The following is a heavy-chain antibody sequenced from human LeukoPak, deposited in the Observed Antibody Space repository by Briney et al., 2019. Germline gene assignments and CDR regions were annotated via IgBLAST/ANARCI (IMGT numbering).Heavy chain of an antibody. CDR3: ASTFSSSWSTFDY. J-gene: IGHJ4*02. D-gene: IGHD6-13*01. V-gene: IGHV4-59*01. CDR2: IYYSGST. CDR1: GGTISSYY. Sequence: PSETLSLTCTVSGGTISSYYWSWIRQPPGKGLEWIGYIYYSGSTNYNPSLKSRVTISVDTSKNQFSLKLSSVTAADTAVYYCASTFSSSWSTFDYWGQGTLVTVSS.